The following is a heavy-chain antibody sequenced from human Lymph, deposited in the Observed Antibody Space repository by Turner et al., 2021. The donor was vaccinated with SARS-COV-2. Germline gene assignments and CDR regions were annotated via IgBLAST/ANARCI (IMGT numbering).Heavy chain of an antibody. J-gene: IGHJ2*01. CDR3: ARPTYYDSSGYSPVAVWYFDL. V-gene: IGHV3-30-3*01. CDR2: ISYDGSNK. Sequence: QVQLVESGGGVFQPGRSLRLSCAASGFTFSSYAMHWVRQAPGKGLEWVAVISYDGSNKYYADSVKGRFTISRDNSKNTLYLQMNSLRAEDTAVYYCARPTYYDSSGYSPVAVWYFDLWGRGTLVTVSS. D-gene: IGHD3-22*01. CDR1: GFTFSSYA.